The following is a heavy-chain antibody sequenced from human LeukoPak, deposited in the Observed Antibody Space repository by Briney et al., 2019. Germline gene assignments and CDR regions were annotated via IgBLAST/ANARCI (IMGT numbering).Heavy chain of an antibody. CDR3: ARASNIGWYQFDY. Sequence: SETLSLTCTVSGGSMNNHDWSWVRQPAGKGLEWIGRIQTSGSINYNSSLKSRVTISIDTSQNYFSLKLTSMTAADSAMYYCARASNIGWYQFDYWGQGMLVTVPS. J-gene: IGHJ4*02. CDR1: GGSMNNHD. V-gene: IGHV4-4*07. CDR2: IQTSGSI. D-gene: IGHD6-19*01.